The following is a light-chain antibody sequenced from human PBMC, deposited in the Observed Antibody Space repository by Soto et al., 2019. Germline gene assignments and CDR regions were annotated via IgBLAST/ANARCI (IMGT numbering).Light chain of an antibody. J-gene: IGKJ4*01. CDR1: QSAISN. CDR2: DAS. V-gene: IGKV3-15*01. Sequence: EIGMTQSAATLSVSPGERVTLSCRASQSAISNLAWYQQKPGQTPRLLIYDASTRATDIPARFSGSGSGTDITLTISSLQFEDFAVYYCQEYNDWRPITFGGGTKVDI. CDR3: QEYNDWRPIT.